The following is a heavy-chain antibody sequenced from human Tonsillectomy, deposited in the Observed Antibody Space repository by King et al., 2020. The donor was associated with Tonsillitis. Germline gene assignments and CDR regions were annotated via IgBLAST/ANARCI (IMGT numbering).Heavy chain of an antibody. CDR1: GYTFTAYY. Sequence: VQLVESGAEVKKPGASVSVSCKASGYTFTAYYMHWVRQAPGQGLEWMGRINPNSGGTNYAQKFTGRVTMTRDTTISTASMELSRLRSDDTAVYYCARAGPAVADFYYYYGMDVWGQGTTVTVSS. J-gene: IGHJ6*02. D-gene: IGHD6-19*01. CDR3: ARAGPAVADFYYYYGMDV. V-gene: IGHV1-2*02. CDR2: INPNSGGT.